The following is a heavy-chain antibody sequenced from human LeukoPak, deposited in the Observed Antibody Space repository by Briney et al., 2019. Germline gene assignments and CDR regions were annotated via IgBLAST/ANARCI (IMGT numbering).Heavy chain of an antibody. CDR1: GFTFSSYW. V-gene: IGHV3-74*01. Sequence: PGGSLRLSCAASGFTFSSYWMHWVRQAPGKGLVWVSRISSDGSNTNYADSVKGRFTISRDNAKNTLYLQMNSLRAEDTAVYYCARVNNFWSNNYDYWGQGTLVTVSS. J-gene: IGHJ4*02. CDR3: ARVNNFWSNNYDY. D-gene: IGHD3-3*01. CDR2: ISSDGSNT.